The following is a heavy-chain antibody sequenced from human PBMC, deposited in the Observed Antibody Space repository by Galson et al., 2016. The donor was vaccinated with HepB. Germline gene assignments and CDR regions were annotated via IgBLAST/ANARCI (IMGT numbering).Heavy chain of an antibody. D-gene: IGHD4-23*01. CDR1: GLSSADYA. V-gene: IGHV3-49*03. Sequence: SLRLSCAASGLSSADYALGWLRQAPGKGPEWIGFMTGTDYGGTIDYAASVKGRFTISRDDSESIAYLQMNSLKAEDTGVYYCVGDHGGFDALDYWGQGTLVTVSS. J-gene: IGHJ4*02. CDR2: MTGTDYGGTI. CDR3: VGDHGGFDALDY.